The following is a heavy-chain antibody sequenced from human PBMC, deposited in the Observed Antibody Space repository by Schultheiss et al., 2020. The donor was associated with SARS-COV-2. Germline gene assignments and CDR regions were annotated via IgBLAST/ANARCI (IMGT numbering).Heavy chain of an antibody. Sequence: GGSLRLSCAASGFTFSSYAMHWVRQAPGKGLEWVAIIWYDGSNKYYADSVKGRFTISRDTSKNMVYLQMNTVRAEDTAVYYCAREGGSSGGNFDYWGQGALVTVSS. CDR2: IWYDGSNK. V-gene: IGHV3-33*08. CDR1: GFTFSSYA. J-gene: IGHJ4*02. CDR3: AREGGSSGGNFDY. D-gene: IGHD3-16*01.